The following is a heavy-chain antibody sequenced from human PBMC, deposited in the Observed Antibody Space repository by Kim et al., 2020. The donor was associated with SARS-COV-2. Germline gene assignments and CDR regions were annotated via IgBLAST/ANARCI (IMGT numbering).Heavy chain of an antibody. CDR2: IYYSGST. J-gene: IGHJ4*02. CDR1: GGSISSGGYY. Sequence: SETLSLTCTVSGGSISSGGYYWSWIRQHPGKGLEWIGYIYYSGSTYYNPSLKSRVTISVDTSKNQFSLKLSSVTAADTAVYYCARDGASYSSSWYRGLGLGSWGQGTLVPVSS. V-gene: IGHV4-31*03. D-gene: IGHD6-13*01. CDR3: ARDGASYSSSWYRGLGLGS.